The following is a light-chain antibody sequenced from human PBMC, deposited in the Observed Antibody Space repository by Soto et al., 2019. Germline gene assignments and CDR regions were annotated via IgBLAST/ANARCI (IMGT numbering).Light chain of an antibody. J-gene: IGKJ1*01. CDR2: AAS. CDR3: QQYNSYST. CDR1: QSISSY. V-gene: IGKV1-39*01. Sequence: IHMTHSPSSLSASVLYRVTITFLASQSISSYLNCYQQKPGKAPKLLIYAASSLQSGVPSRFSGSGSGTEFTLTISSLQPDDFATYYCQQYNSYSTFGQGTKVDIK.